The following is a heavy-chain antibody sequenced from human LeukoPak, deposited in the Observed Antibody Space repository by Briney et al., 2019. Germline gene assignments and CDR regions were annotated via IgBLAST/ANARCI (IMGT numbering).Heavy chain of an antibody. J-gene: IGHJ4*02. D-gene: IGHD1-7*01. V-gene: IGHV3-23*01. Sequence: GGSLRLSCAASGFTFSSYAMSWVRQAPGKGLEWVSAISGSGGSTYYADSVKGRFAISRDNSKNTLYLQMNSLRAEDTAVYYCAKGLGGITGTLGYWGQGTLVTVSS. CDR2: ISGSGGST. CDR1: GFTFSSYA. CDR3: AKGLGGITGTLGY.